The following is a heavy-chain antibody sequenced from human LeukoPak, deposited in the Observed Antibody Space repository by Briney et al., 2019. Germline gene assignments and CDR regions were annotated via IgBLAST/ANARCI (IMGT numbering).Heavy chain of an antibody. J-gene: IGHJ4*02. Sequence: ASVEVSCKASGYTFTGYYLHWVRQAPGQGLEWMGWINPNSGGTNYAQKFQGRVTMTRDSSITTAYMDLSSLRSDDTAVYYCARDRGRGYDYDSGDFDYWGQGTLVTVSS. V-gene: IGHV1-2*02. CDR3: ARDRGRGYDYDSGDFDY. CDR2: INPNSGGT. D-gene: IGHD3-22*01. CDR1: GYTFTGYY.